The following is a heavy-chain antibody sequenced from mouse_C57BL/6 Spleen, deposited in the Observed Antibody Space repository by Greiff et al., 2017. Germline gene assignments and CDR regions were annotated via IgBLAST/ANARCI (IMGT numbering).Heavy chain of an antibody. CDR2: IRSKSNNYAT. Sequence: EVMLVESGGGLVQPKGSLKLSCAASGFSFNTYAMNWVRQAPGKGLEWVARIRSKSNNYATYYADSVKDRFTISRDDSESMLYLQMNNLKTEDTAMYYCVRQNYGSSGWYFDVWGTGTTVTVSS. V-gene: IGHV10-1*01. CDR3: VRQNYGSSGWYFDV. D-gene: IGHD1-1*01. CDR1: GFSFNTYA. J-gene: IGHJ1*03.